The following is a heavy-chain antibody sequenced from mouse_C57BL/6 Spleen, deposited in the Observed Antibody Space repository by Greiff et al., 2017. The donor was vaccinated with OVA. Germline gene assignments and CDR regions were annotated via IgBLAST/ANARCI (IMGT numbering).Heavy chain of an antibody. D-gene: IGHD1-1*01. CDR1: GYSFTDYN. Sequence: EVQVVESGPELVKPGASVKISCKASGYSFTDYNMNWVKQSNGKSLEWIGVINPNYGTTSYNQKFKGKATLTVDQSSSTAYMQLNSLTSEDSAVYYCASETGPYYGSINFDYWGQGTTLTVSS. CDR2: INPNYGTT. V-gene: IGHV1-39*01. CDR3: ASETGPYYGSINFDY. J-gene: IGHJ2*01.